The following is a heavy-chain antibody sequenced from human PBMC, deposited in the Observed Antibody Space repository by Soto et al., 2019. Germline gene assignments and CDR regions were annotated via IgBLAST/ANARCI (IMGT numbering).Heavy chain of an antibody. J-gene: IGHJ4*02. Sequence: ASVKVSCKASGYTFTTYAIHWVRQDPGQRLEWMGWINAGSGDTRYSQKFQGRVTFTRDTSASTAFMDLSSLRSEDTAVYYCAVSAPIDYWGQGTLVTVSS. CDR2: INAGSGDT. CDR3: AVSAPIDY. CDR1: GYTFTTYA. V-gene: IGHV1-3*01.